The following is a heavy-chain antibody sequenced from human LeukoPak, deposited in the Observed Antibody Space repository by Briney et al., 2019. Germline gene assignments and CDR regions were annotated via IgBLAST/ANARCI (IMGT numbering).Heavy chain of an antibody. J-gene: IGHJ3*02. V-gene: IGHV4-61*02. D-gene: IGHD2-2*03. CDR1: GGSISSGSYY. CDR2: IYTSGST. Sequence: SETLSLTCTVSGGSISSGSYYWSWIRQPAGKGLEWIGRIYTSGSTNYNPSLKSRVTISVDTSKNQFSLKLSSVTAADTAVYYCARELDIVVVPAAFDAFDIWGQGTMVTVSS. CDR3: ARELDIVVVPAAFDAFDI.